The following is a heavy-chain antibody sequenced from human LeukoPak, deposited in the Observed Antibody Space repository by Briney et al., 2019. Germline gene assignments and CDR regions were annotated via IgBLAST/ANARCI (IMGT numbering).Heavy chain of an antibody. CDR1: GYTFTSYA. J-gene: IGHJ4*02. CDR2: INAGNGNT. Sequence: ASVKVSCKASGYTFTSYAMHWVRQAPGQRLEWMGWINAGNGNTKYSQKFQGRVTITRDTSASTAYMELSSLRSEDTAVYYCARSVISVAGLLYWGQGTLVTVSS. CDR3: ARSVISVAGLLY. V-gene: IGHV1-3*01. D-gene: IGHD6-19*01.